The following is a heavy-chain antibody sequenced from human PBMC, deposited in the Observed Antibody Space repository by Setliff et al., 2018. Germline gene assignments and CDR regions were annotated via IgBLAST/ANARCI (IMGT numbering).Heavy chain of an antibody. CDR3: VREGVDSRSSTDYRYYMDV. V-gene: IGHV1-69*10. D-gene: IGHD3-22*01. J-gene: IGHJ6*03. CDR1: GGAFTSHG. CDR2: MSPVYGIA. Sequence: EASVKVSCKVSGGAFTSHGVSWIRQAPGQGLEWMGWMSPVYGIANYARKFQGRVTLTADTSTSTAYMELSSLGSEDTAVYYCVREGVDSRSSTDYRYYMDVWGKGTTVTVSS.